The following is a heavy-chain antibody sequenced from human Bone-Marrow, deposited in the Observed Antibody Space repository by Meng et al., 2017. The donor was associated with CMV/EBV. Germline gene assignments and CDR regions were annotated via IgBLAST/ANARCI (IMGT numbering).Heavy chain of an antibody. CDR1: GGSIKNYY. D-gene: IGHD4-11*01. V-gene: IGHV4-59*01. Sequence: SETLSLTCTVSGGSIKNYYWTWIRQPPGKGLELIGYVYFSGTTNYNPSLKSRVTISADTSKNQFSLKLSSVTAADTAVYYCAKGYSNYRAWGQGTLVTVSS. CDR2: VYFSGTT. CDR3: AKGYSNYRA. J-gene: IGHJ5*02.